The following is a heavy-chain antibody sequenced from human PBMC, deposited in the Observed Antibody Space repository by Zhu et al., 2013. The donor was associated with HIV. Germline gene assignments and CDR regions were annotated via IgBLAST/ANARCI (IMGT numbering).Heavy chain of an antibody. Sequence: QVHLMQSGAEVKKPGASVKVSCKASGYTFSDYYLHWVRRAPGQVPEWMGWINPKSGHTDYAPRFQGRVTMTRDTSVTTAYMELNRLTSEDTAVYYCARARPLLRFYYFEITGPYLDFWGQGALVTVSS. J-gene: IGHJ4*02. CDR2: INPKSGHT. D-gene: IGHD1-1*01. CDR3: ARARPLLRFYYFEITGPYLDF. V-gene: IGHV1-2*02. CDR1: GYTFSDYY.